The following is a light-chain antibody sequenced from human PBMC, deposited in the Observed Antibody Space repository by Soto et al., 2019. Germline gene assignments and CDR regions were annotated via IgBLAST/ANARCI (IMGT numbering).Light chain of an antibody. CDR1: QGISSY. CDR3: QHYDSYPWT. J-gene: IGKJ1*01. Sequence: AIRMTQSPSSFSASTGDRVTITCRASQGISSYLAWYQQKPGKAPKLLIYAASTLQSGVPSRFSGSGSGTDFTLTISCLQSEDFATYYCQHYDSYPWTFGQGTKLEIK. CDR2: AAS. V-gene: IGKV1-8*01.